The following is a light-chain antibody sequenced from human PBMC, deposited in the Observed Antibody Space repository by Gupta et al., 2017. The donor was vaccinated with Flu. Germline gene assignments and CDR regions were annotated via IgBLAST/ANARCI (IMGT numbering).Light chain of an antibody. CDR3: QQYNKRPLT. CDR1: QTLSGN. CDR2: EAS. V-gene: IGKV3-15*01. Sequence: EIVMTQSPATLSVSSGERATLSCRASQTLSGNLAWYQQKPGQAPRLLMYEASIRAAGIPARFSGSGSGTEFTLTISSLQAEDFAVYYCQQYNKRPLTFGGGTKVEIK. J-gene: IGKJ4*01.